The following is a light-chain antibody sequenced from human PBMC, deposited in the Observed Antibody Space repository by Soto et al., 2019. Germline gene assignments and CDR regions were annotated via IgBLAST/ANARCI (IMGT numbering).Light chain of an antibody. J-gene: IGKJ3*01. CDR1: QSVLYSSNNKNY. CDR2: WAS. CDR3: QQYYSTPFT. Sequence: DIVMTQSPDSLAVSLGERATINCKSSQSVLYSSNNKNYLAWYQQKPGQPPKLLIYWASTRESGVPDRFSGSGSATDFTLTISSLQAEDVGVYYCQQYYSTPFTFGPGTKVDIK. V-gene: IGKV4-1*01.